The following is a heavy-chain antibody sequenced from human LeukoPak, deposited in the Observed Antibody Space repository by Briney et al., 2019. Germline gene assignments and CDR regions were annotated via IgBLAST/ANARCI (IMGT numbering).Heavy chain of an antibody. CDR2: ISSSGSTI. CDR3: ARVERSRVRWLTVYYYYYYMDV. Sequence: GGSLRLSCAASGFTFSDYYMSWIRQAPGKGLEWVSYISSSGSTIYYADSVKGRFTISRDNAKNSLYLQMNSLRAEDTAVYYCARVERSRVRWLTVYYYYYYMDVWGKGTTVAISS. J-gene: IGHJ6*03. V-gene: IGHV3-11*04. D-gene: IGHD5-24*01. CDR1: GFTFSDYY.